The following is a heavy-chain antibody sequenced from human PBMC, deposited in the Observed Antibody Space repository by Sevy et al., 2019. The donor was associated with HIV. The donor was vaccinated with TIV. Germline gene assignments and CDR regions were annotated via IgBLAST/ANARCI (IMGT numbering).Heavy chain of an antibody. CDR1: GFTFSNYG. Sequence: GGSLRLSCAGSGFTFSNYGMHWVRQAPGKGLEWVAVIWYDGSNKYYTESVKGRFTISIDNSKNMLYLQMNGLRAEDTAVYYCARDKVKTTGSLGDYYDGLDVWGQGTRVTVSS. D-gene: IGHD3-16*01. J-gene: IGHJ6*02. CDR3: ARDKVKTTGSLGDYYDGLDV. CDR2: IWYDGSNK. V-gene: IGHV3-33*01.